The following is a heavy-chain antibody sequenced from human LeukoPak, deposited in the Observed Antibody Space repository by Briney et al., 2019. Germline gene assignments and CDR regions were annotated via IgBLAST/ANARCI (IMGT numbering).Heavy chain of an antibody. CDR3: ARSGSYLGHFDY. CDR2: ISSSGSYI. CDR1: GFTFRRFG. D-gene: IGHD1-26*01. Sequence: PGGSLRLSCAASGFTFRRFGMHWVRQAPGKGLEWVSSISSSGSYIYYADSVKGRFTISRDNTEDPLFLQMSGLRVEDTAVYYCARSGSYLGHFDYWGQGTLVTVSS. J-gene: IGHJ4*02. V-gene: IGHV3-21*04.